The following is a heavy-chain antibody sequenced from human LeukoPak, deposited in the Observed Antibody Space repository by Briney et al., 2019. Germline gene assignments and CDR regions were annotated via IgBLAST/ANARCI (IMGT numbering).Heavy chain of an antibody. CDR2: ISGSSGST. V-gene: IGHV3-23*01. J-gene: IGHJ4*02. Sequence: GGSLRLSCAASGLTLSSYAMSWVRQAPGKGLEWVSAISGSSGSTYYADSVKGRFNISRDNSKRTLYLQMNSLRAEDTALYYCAKLGPGYCSVGTCYSRWYYFDSWGQGTLVTVSS. CDR3: AKLGPGYCSVGTCYSRWYYFDS. D-gene: IGHD2-15*01. CDR1: GLTLSSYA.